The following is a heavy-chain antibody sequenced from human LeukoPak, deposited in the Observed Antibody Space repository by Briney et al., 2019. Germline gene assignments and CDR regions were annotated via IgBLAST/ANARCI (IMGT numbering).Heavy chain of an antibody. Sequence: GGSLRLSCVASGLTSSSYGMHWVRQAQGKGLEWVALIPKDGSNKYYGDSVKGRLTISRDISKNTLILQMNSLRAEDTAVYYCAKDRSNWFDAWGQGTLVTVSS. J-gene: IGHJ5*02. CDR3: AKDRSNWFDA. CDR1: GLTSSSYG. CDR2: IPKDGSNK. D-gene: IGHD2/OR15-2a*01. V-gene: IGHV3-30*02.